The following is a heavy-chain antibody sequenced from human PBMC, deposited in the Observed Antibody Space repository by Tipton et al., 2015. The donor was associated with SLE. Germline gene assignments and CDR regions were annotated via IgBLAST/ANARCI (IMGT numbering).Heavy chain of an antibody. D-gene: IGHD1-1*01. CDR3: ALDGGTGSAFDY. V-gene: IGHV5-51*03. CDR2: IYPGDSDT. J-gene: IGHJ4*02. Sequence: QLVQSGAELKKSGESLRISCQGSGYSFTNYWIGWVRQMPGKGLEWMGMIYPGDSDTRYSPSFKGQVTISADTSKNQFSLKLRSVTAADTAVYYCALDGGTGSAFDYWGQGTLVTVSS. CDR1: GYSFTNYW.